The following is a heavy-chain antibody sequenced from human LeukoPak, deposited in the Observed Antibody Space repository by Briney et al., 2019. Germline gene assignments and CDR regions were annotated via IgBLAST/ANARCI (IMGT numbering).Heavy chain of an antibody. CDR2: IIPIFGTT. CDR3: ARASSPLVLWFGELGANWFDP. D-gene: IGHD3-10*01. Sequence: ASVKVSCKASGYTFSSYAISWVRQAPGQGLEWMGGIIPIFGTTNYAQKFRGRVTITADKSTSTAYMELSSLRSDDTAVYYCARASSPLVLWFGELGANWFDPWGQGTLVTVSS. J-gene: IGHJ5*02. V-gene: IGHV1-69*06. CDR1: GYTFSSYA.